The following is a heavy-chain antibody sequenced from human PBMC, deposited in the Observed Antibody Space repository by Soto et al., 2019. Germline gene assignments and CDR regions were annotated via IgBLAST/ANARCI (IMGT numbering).Heavy chain of an antibody. Sequence: ETLSLTCTVSGGSISSYYWSWIRQPPGKGLEWIGYIYYSGSTNYNPSLKSRVTISVDTSKNQFSLKLSSVTAADTAVYYCARLNYYDSTWGQGTLVTVSS. CDR1: GGSISSYY. D-gene: IGHD3-22*01. V-gene: IGHV4-59*01. CDR3: ARLNYYDST. CDR2: IYYSGST. J-gene: IGHJ5*02.